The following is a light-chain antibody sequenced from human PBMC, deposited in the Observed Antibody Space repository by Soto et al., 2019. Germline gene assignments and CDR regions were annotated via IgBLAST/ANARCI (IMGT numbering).Light chain of an antibody. CDR3: AAWDDSLNGRV. CDR2: GHN. Sequence: QSVLTQPPSASGTPGQRVTISCSGRSSSIGSNTVNWYQQLPGTAPKLLIYGHNQRPSGVPDRFSGSKSGTSASLAISGLQSEDDADYYCAAWDDSLNGRVFGGGTKLTVL. V-gene: IGLV1-44*01. CDR1: SSSIGSNT. J-gene: IGLJ2*01.